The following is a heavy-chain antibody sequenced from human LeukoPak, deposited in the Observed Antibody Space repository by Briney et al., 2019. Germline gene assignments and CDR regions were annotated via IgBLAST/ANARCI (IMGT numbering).Heavy chain of an antibody. V-gene: IGHV4-34*01. CDR3: ARRTTVTTGNYYGMDV. J-gene: IGHJ6*04. CDR1: GGSFSGYY. CDR2: INHSGST. D-gene: IGHD4-17*01. Sequence: SETLSLTCAVYGGSFSGYYWSWIRQPPGKGLEWIGEINHSGSTNYNPSLKSRVTISVDTSKNQFSLKLSSVTAAGTAVYYCARRTTVTTGNYYGMDVWGKGTTVTVSS.